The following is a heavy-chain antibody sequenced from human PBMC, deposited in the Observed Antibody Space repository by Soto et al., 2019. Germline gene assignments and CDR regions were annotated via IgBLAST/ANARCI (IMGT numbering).Heavy chain of an antibody. CDR3: AGMPVTPTNCLDP. CDR1: GGSVSSGNYY. CDR2: IYYTGRT. J-gene: IGHJ5*02. V-gene: IGHV4-61*01. D-gene: IGHD2-15*01. Sequence: SETLSLTCTVSGGSVSSGNYYWSWIRQPPGKGLDWIGYIYYTGRTNYNPSLKSRVTMSLATSKNQFSLKLDSVTAADTAIYYCAGMPVTPTNCLDPWGQGTLVTVSS.